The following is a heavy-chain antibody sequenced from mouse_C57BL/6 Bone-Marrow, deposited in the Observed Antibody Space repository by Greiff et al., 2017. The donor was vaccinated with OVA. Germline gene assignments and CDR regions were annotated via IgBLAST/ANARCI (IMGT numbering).Heavy chain of an antibody. CDR1: GYTFTSYW. V-gene: IGHV1-69*01. CDR3: ARLVYWYCDV. D-gene: IGHD1-1*02. Sequence: VQLQQPGAELVMPGASVKLSCKASGYTFTSYWMHWVKQRPGQGLEWIGEIDPSDSYTNYNQKFKGKSTLTVDKSSSTAYMQLSSLTSEDSAVYDCARLVYWYCDVWGTGTTVTVSS. J-gene: IGHJ1*03. CDR2: IDPSDSYT.